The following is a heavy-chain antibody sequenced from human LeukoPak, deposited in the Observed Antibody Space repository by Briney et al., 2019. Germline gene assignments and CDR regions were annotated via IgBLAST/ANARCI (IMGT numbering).Heavy chain of an antibody. CDR2: IKSKTDGGTT. CDR1: GFTFRNAW. D-gene: IGHD3-10*02. J-gene: IGHJ6*02. V-gene: IGHV3-15*01. Sequence: GGSLRLSCAASGFTFRNAWMSWVRQAPGKGLEWVGRIKSKTDGGTTDYAAPVKGRFTISRDDSKNTLYLQMNSLKTEDTAVYYCTTDYDVDYYYGMDVWGQGTTVTVSS. CDR3: TTDYDVDYYYGMDV.